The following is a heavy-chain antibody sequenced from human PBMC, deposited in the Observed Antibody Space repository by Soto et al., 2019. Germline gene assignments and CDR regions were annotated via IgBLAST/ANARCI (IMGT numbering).Heavy chain of an antibody. V-gene: IGHV3-15*01. CDR2: IKSKTDGGTT. CDR1: GFTFSNAW. CDR3: TTGYLDTIFGVALDAFDI. D-gene: IGHD3-3*01. Sequence: GGSLRLSCAASGFTFSNAWMSWVRQAPGKGLEWVGRIKSKTDGGTTDYAAPVKGRFTISRDDSKNTLYLQMNSLKTEDTAVYYCTTGYLDTIFGVALDAFDIWGQGTMVTVSS. J-gene: IGHJ3*02.